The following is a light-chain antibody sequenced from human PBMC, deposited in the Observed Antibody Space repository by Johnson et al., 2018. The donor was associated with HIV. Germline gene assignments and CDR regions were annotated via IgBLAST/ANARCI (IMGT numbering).Light chain of an antibody. CDR2: ENT. Sequence: QSVLTQPPSVSAAPGQKVTISCSGISSNIGNNYGSWYQQLPGTAPKLLIYENTKRPSGIPDRFSGSKSGTPATLGITGLTSWDGADYYCGTWDRSLSVGGVFGTGTKVTVL. J-gene: IGLJ1*01. CDR1: SSNIGNNY. CDR3: GTWDRSLSVGGV. V-gene: IGLV1-51*02.